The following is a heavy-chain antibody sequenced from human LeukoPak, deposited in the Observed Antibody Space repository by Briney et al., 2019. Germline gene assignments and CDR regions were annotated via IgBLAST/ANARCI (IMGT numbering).Heavy chain of an antibody. Sequence: GASVKVSCKTSGYPFRNYDINWVRQATGQGLEWMGWMNPNSGNTGYAQKFQGRVTMTRNTSISTAYMELSSLRSEDTAVYYCARDFSGSYFRAYWGQGTLVTGSS. J-gene: IGHJ4*02. V-gene: IGHV1-8*01. CDR3: ARDFSGSYFRAY. CDR1: GYPFRNYD. CDR2: MNPNSGNT. D-gene: IGHD3-10*01.